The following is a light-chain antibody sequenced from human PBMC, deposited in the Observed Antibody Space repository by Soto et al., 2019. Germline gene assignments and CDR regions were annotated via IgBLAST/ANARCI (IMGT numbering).Light chain of an antibody. Sequence: QSVLTQPASVSGSPGQSITISCTGTSSDVGGYNYVSWYQQHPGKAPKLMIYEVSNRPSGVSNRFSGSKSGNTASLTISGLQAEDEADYYCSSYTSSNTLVFGGGTKRTVL. CDR1: SSDVGGYNY. J-gene: IGLJ2*01. CDR3: SSYTSSNTLV. CDR2: EVS. V-gene: IGLV2-14*01.